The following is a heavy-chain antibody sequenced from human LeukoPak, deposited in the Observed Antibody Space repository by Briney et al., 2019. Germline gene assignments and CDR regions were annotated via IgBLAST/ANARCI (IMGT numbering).Heavy chain of an antibody. CDR2: INHSGST. CDR3: ASVPTSLAFDY. CDR1: GGSFSGYY. D-gene: IGHD4-11*01. J-gene: IGHJ4*02. V-gene: IGHV4-34*01. Sequence: PSETLSLTCAVYGGSFSGYYWSWIRQPPGKGLEWIGEINHSGSTNYNPSLKSRVTISVDTSKNQFSLKLSSVTAADTAVYYCASVPTSLAFDYWGQGTLVTVSS.